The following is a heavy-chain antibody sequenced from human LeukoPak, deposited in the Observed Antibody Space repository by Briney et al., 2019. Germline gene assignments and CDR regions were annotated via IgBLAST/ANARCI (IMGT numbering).Heavy chain of an antibody. V-gene: IGHV4-4*07. CDR3: ARGSVDTAMADYWYFDL. J-gene: IGHJ2*01. D-gene: IGHD5-18*01. CDR1: GGSISSYY. CDR2: IYTSGST. Sequence: HPSETLSLTRTVSGGSISSYYWSWIRQPAGKGLEWIGRIYTSGSTNYNPSLKSRVTMSVDTSKNQFSLKLNSVTAADTAVYYCARGSVDTAMADYWYFDLWGRGTLVTVSS.